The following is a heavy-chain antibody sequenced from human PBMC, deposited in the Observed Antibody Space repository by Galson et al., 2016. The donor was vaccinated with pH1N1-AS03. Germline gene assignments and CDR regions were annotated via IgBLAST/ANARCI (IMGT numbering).Heavy chain of an antibody. CDR1: GFIFSDYG. J-gene: IGHJ4*02. CDR3: ASSGF. D-gene: IGHD3-10*01. V-gene: IGHV3-7*03. Sequence: SLRLSCAASGFIFSDYGMSWVRQAPGKGLEWVANIKKDGGEKYYVDSVRGRFTISRDNAKKSLYLQMSSVRVEDTAVYYCASSGFWGRGTLVAVSS. CDR2: IKKDGGEK.